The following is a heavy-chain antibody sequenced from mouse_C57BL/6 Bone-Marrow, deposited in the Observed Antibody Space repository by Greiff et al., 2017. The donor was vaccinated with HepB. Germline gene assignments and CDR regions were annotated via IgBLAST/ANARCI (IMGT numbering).Heavy chain of an antibody. CDR2: INYDGSST. CDR1: GFTFSDYY. J-gene: IGHJ2*01. Sequence: EVQVVESEGGLVQPGSSMKLSCTASGFTFSDYYMAWVRQVPEKGLEWVANINYDGSSTYYLDSLKSRFIISRDNAKNILYLQMSSLKSEDTATYYCARERALTTVVAFDYWGQGTTLTVSS. CDR3: ARERALTTVVAFDY. D-gene: IGHD1-1*01. V-gene: IGHV5-16*01.